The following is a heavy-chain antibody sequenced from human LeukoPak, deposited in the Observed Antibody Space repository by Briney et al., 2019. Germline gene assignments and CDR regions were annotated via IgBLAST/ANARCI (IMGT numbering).Heavy chain of an antibody. J-gene: IGHJ6*03. V-gene: IGHV3-48*01. Sequence: QPGGSLRLSCAASGFAFSSYSMNWVRQAPGKGLEWVSYISSSSSTIYYADSVKGRFTISRDNAKNSLYLQMNSLRAEDTAVYYCARGLGGDYVWGSYRKESYYMDVWGKGATVTVSS. CDR3: ARGLGGDYVWGSYRKESYYMDV. CDR2: ISSSSSTI. CDR1: GFAFSSYS. D-gene: IGHD3-16*02.